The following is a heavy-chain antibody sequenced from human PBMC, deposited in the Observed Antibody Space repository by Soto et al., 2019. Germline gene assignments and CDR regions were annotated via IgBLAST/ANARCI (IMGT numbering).Heavy chain of an antibody. D-gene: IGHD2-2*01. CDR1: GFTFSSYS. CDR3: ASASAYCSSTSCPGDY. Sequence: PGGSLRLSCAASGFTFSSYSMNWVRQAPGKGLEWVSSISSSSSYIYYADSVKGRSTISRDNAKNSLYLQMNSLRAEDTAVYYCASASAYCSSTSCPGDYWGQGTLVTVSS. J-gene: IGHJ4*02. CDR2: ISSSSSYI. V-gene: IGHV3-21*01.